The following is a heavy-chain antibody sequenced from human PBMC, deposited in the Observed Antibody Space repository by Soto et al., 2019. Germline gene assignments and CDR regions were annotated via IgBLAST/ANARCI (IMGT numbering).Heavy chain of an antibody. J-gene: IGHJ4*02. CDR2: INAGNGNT. D-gene: IGHD3-22*01. V-gene: IGHV1-3*01. CDR1: GYTFPTYA. CDR3: ARSGYDRSGFYYPFDY. Sequence: QVHLVQSGAEVKKPGASVKVSCKASGYTFPTYAMHWVRQAPGQRLEWMGWINAGNGNTKYSQKFQGRVTITRDTPASTAYMELSSLRSEDTAVYYCARSGYDRSGFYYPFDYWGRGTLVTVSS.